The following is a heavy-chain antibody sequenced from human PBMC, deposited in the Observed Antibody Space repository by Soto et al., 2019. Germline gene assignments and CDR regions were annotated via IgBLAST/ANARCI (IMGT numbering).Heavy chain of an antibody. CDR1: GYTFTSYY. Sequence: ASVKVCCKASGYTFTSYYMHWVRQAPGKEHERICIINSGCCCTSYAQKFQGIVTITRATSTSTVSMELSSLRSDDTAFYYFARVIRSSYLGPTYYYYYGMNVWGQGTTVTVSS. CDR2: INSGCCCT. V-gene: IGHV1-46*01. D-gene: IGHD6-13*01. CDR3: ARVIRSSYLGPTYYYYYGMNV. J-gene: IGHJ6*02.